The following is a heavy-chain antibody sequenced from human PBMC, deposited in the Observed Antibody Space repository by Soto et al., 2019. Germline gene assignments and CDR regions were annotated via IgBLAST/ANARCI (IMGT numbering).Heavy chain of an antibody. CDR1: GGSISSGGYS. Sequence: QLQLQESVSGLVKPSQTLSLTCAVTGGSISSGGYSWSWIRQPPGKGLEWIGYIYHSGSTYYNPSLKSRVTISVDRSKNQFSLKLSSVTAADTAVYYCARAREGRNNWFDPWGQGTLVTVSS. V-gene: IGHV4-30-2*01. CDR3: ARAREGRNNWFDP. D-gene: IGHD1-26*01. J-gene: IGHJ5*02. CDR2: IYHSGST.